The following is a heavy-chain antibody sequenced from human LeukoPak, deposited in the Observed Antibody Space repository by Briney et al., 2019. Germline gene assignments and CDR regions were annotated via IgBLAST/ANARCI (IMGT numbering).Heavy chain of an antibody. Sequence: SGPTLVNPTQPLTLHWNFSGFPLSTSGVGVGWIRQPPGKALEWLALIYWDDDKHYSPSLKSRLTITKDTSQDLFVLTRTKMESLGNATLVCAHTPLESVTPRYFFDFWGQGSLVTVSS. CDR3: AHTPLESVTPRYFFDF. CDR2: IYWDDDK. CDR1: GFPLSTSGVG. V-gene: IGHV2-5*02. J-gene: IGHJ4*02. D-gene: IGHD4-17*01.